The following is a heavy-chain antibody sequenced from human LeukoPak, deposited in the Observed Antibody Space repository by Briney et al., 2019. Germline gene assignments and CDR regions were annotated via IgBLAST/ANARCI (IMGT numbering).Heavy chain of an antibody. CDR3: AKRGVVIRVILVGFHKEAYYFDS. CDR1: GITLSNYG. J-gene: IGHJ4*02. CDR2: ISDSGGRT. V-gene: IGHV3-23*01. Sequence: GRSLRLSCAASGITLSNYGMTWVRQAPGKGLEWVAGISDSGGRTNYADSVKGRFTISRDNPKNTLYLQMNSLRAEDTAVYFCAKRGVVIRVILVGFHKEAYYFDSWGQGALVTVSS. D-gene: IGHD3-22*01.